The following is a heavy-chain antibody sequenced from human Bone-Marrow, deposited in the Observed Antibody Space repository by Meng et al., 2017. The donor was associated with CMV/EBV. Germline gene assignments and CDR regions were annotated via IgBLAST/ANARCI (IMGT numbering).Heavy chain of an antibody. CDR2: ISSSSSYI. D-gene: IGHD1-14*01. Sequence: GESLKISCAASGFTFSSYSMNWVRQAPGKGLEWVSSISSSSSYIYYEDSVKGRFTIPRDNAKNSLYPQMNSLRAEDTAVYYCARMHYRTGAGLNLYYYYGMDVWGQGTTVTVSS. V-gene: IGHV3-21*04. J-gene: IGHJ6*02. CDR3: ARMHYRTGAGLNLYYYYGMDV. CDR1: GFTFSSYS.